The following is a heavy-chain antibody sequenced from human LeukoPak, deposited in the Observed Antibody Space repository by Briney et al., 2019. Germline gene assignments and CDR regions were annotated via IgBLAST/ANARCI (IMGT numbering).Heavy chain of an antibody. V-gene: IGHV4-31*03. J-gene: IGHJ3*02. Sequence: SQTLSLTCTVSGGSISSGGHYWSWIRQHPGKGLEWIGYIYYSGSTYYNPPLKSRVTISVDTSKNQFSLKLSSVTAADTAVYYCAGITMVRGVISAAFDIWGQGTMVTVSS. CDR3: AGITMVRGVISAAFDI. D-gene: IGHD3-10*01. CDR1: GGSISSGGHY. CDR2: IYYSGST.